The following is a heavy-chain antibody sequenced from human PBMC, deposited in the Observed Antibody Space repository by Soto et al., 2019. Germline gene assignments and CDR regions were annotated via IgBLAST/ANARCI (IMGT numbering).Heavy chain of an antibody. CDR3: ANTDTFNPQSSGWANRFDY. CDR2: ISRSGDST. D-gene: IGHD6-19*01. J-gene: IGHJ4*02. Sequence: EVQLLESGGGLVQPGGSLRLSCAASGFTFSSYAMTWVRQAPGKGLEWVSTISRSGDSTYYRDSVKGRFTISRDNSKNTVYLQMNRLRAEDTAGYYSANTDTFNPQSSGWANRFDYWGQGTLVTVSS. V-gene: IGHV3-23*01. CDR1: GFTFSSYA.